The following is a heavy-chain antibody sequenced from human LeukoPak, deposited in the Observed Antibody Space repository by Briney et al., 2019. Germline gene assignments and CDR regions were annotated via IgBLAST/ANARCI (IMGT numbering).Heavy chain of an antibody. CDR2: ISYDGSNK. D-gene: IGHD2-15*01. J-gene: IGHJ4*02. Sequence: PGGSLRLSCAASGFTFSSYGMHWVRQAPGKGLEWVAVISYDGSNKYYADSVKGRFTISRDNSKNTLYLQMNSLRAEDTAVYYCARDGLGVVAAMDYWGQGTLVTVSS. V-gene: IGHV3-30*19. CDR3: ARDGLGVVAAMDY. CDR1: GFTFSSYG.